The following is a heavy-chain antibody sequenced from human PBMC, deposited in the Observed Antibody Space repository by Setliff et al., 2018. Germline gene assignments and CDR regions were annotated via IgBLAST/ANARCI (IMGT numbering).Heavy chain of an antibody. CDR3: ARIAYGSGSYYFDY. Sequence: PSETLSLTCTVSGGSIRGFYWNWIRQPPGKELEWIGYIYSSGSTNYNPSLKSRVTISIDTSKSQFSLNLSSVTAADTAVYYCARIAYGSGSYYFDYWGQGTLVTVSS. V-gene: IGHV4-4*08. CDR2: IYSSGST. CDR1: GGSIRGFY. D-gene: IGHD3-10*01. J-gene: IGHJ4*02.